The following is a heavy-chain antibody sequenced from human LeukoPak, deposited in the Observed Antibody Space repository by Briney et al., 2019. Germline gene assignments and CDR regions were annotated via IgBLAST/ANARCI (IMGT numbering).Heavy chain of an antibody. J-gene: IGHJ3*02. V-gene: IGHV3-9*01. CDR2: INWNSAST. CDR1: GFTFEDYA. CDR3: ARVPRGQMGSAFDI. D-gene: IGHD5-24*01. Sequence: PGRSLRLSCAASGFTFEDYAMHWVRQAPGKGLEWVSGINWNSASTGYADSVKGRFTISRDNAKNSLYLQMNSLRAEDAAVYYCARVPRGQMGSAFDIWGQGTMVTVSS.